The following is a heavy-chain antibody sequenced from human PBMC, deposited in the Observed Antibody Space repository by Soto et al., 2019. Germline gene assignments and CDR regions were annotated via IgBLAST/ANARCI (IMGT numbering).Heavy chain of an antibody. V-gene: IGHV4-34*01. J-gene: IGHJ4*02. CDR3: ARGHYDFWSGYFATIDY. Sequence: SETLSLTCAVYGESFSGYYWSWIRQPPGKGLEWIGEINHSGSTNYNPSLKSRVTISVDTSKNQFSLKLSSVTAADTAVYYCARGHYDFWSGYFATIDYWGQGTLVTVSS. D-gene: IGHD3-3*01. CDR1: GESFSGYY. CDR2: INHSGST.